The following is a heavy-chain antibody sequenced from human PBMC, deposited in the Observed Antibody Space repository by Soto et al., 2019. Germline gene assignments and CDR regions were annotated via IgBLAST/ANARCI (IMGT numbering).Heavy chain of an antibody. CDR1: GFTFSSYS. CDR2: IYGGGST. V-gene: IGHV3-53*01. D-gene: IGHD3-3*01. Sequence: GGSLRLSCAASGFTFSSYSMNWVRQAPGKGLEWVSVIYGGGSTYYADSVKGRFTISRDNSKNTLYLQMNSLRAEDTAVYYCARGGYDFWSGYYPYFDYWGRGTLVTVSS. CDR3: ARGGYDFWSGYYPYFDY. J-gene: IGHJ4*02.